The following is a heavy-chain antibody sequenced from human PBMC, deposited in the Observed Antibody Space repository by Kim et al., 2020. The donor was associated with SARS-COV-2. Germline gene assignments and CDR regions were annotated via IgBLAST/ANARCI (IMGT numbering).Heavy chain of an antibody. CDR2: IKQDGSEK. CDR1: GFIFGSYW. D-gene: IGHD2-15*01. CDR3: ARVLSWWDYPGSMDY. V-gene: IGHV3-7*03. Sequence: GGSLRLSCSASGFIFGSYWMTWVRQAPGKGLEWVANIKQDGSEKYYLDSVKGRFTISRDNAENSLYLQMNSLRAEDTAMYYCARVLSWWDYPGSMDYWGQGTLVTVSS. J-gene: IGHJ4*02.